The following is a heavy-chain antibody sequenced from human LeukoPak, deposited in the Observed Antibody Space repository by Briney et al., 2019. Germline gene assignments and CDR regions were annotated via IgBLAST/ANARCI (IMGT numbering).Heavy chain of an antibody. Sequence: PSETLSLTCTVSGGSISSYYWSWIRQPPGKGLEWIGYTYYSGSTYYNPSLKSRVTISVDTSKNQFSLKLSSVTAADTAVYYCARGGIAAAGKRGGNWFDPWGQGTLVTVSS. V-gene: IGHV4-59*12. CDR3: ARGGIAAAGKRGGNWFDP. CDR2: TYYSGST. J-gene: IGHJ5*02. D-gene: IGHD6-13*01. CDR1: GGSISSYY.